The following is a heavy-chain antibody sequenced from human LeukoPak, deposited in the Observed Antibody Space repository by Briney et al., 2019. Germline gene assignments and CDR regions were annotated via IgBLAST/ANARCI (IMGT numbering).Heavy chain of an antibody. Sequence: SETLSLTCTVSGGSISSYYWSWIRQPAGKGLEWIGRIYTSGSTNYNPSLKSRVTMSVDTSKNQFSLKLSSVTAADTAVYYCARASITMIVLPDWFDPWGQGTLVTVSS. CDR3: ARASITMIVLPDWFDP. D-gene: IGHD3-22*01. CDR1: GGSISSYY. V-gene: IGHV4-4*07. J-gene: IGHJ5*02. CDR2: IYTSGST.